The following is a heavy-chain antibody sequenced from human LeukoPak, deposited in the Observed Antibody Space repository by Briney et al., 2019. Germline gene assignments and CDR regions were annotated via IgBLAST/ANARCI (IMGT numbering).Heavy chain of an antibody. CDR1: GFTFSSYE. CDR3: ARFDGSYTNFDY. D-gene: IGHD1-26*01. J-gene: IGHJ4*02. Sequence: PGGSLRLSCAASGFTFSSYEMNWVRQAPGKGLEWVSSISSSSSYIYYADSVKGRFTISRDNAKNSLYLQMNSLRAEDTAVYYCARFDGSYTNFDYWGQGTLVTVSS. V-gene: IGHV3-21*01. CDR2: ISSSSSYI.